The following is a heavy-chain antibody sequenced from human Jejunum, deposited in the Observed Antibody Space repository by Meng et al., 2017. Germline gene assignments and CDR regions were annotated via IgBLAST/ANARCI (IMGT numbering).Heavy chain of an antibody. CDR1: GFTFSDYA. J-gene: IGHJ2*01. V-gene: IGHV3-30*10. D-gene: IGHD4-23*01. Sequence: VDLGEAGGGVVQPGRSLRLSCADSGFTFSDYAMHWVRQAPGKGLEWVAVISWHGSDTYYTDSVKGRFTISRDNSKNTLYLQMNSLKAEDTAVYYCARDKSSVVTDDWYFDLWGRGTLVTVSS. CDR3: ARDKSSVVTDDWYFDL. CDR2: ISWHGSDT.